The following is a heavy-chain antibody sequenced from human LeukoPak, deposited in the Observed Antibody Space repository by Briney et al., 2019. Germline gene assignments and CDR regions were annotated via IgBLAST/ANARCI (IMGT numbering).Heavy chain of an antibody. D-gene: IGHD6-19*01. V-gene: IGHV4-39*01. CDR1: GGSISSSSYY. CDR3: ARSIGGWFY. Sequence: PETLSLTCTVSGGSISSSSYYWGWIRQPPGLGLAWIGSIYYSGSTYYNPSLKSRVTISVDTSKNQFSLKLSSVTAADTAVYYCARSIGGWFYWGQGTLVTVSS. J-gene: IGHJ4*02. CDR2: IYYSGST.